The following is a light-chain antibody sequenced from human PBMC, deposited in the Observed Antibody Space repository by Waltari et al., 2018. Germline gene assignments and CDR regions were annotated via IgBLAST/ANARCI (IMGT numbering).Light chain of an antibody. J-gene: IGLJ3*02. CDR1: SSDVAGYNL. CDR2: GGS. V-gene: IGLV2-23*01. Sequence: QAALTQPASVSGSPGQSITTSCPGTSSDVAGYNLVSWYQQQPGTAPKLIIYGGSKRPSGVSNRFSGSKSGNTASLTISGLQAEDEAAYYCCSYTTSITWVFGGGTKLTVL. CDR3: CSYTTSITWV.